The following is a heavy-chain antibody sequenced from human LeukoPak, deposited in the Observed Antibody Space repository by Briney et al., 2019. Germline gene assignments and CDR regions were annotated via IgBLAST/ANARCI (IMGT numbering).Heavy chain of an antibody. CDR1: GHTFTSYD. J-gene: IGHJ4*02. Sequence: ASVKVSCKASGHTFTSYDINWVRQATGQGLEWMGWMNPNSGNTGYAQKFQGRVTMTRNTSISTAYMELSSLRSEDTAVYYCARGRVHELLYLCYWGQGTLVTVSS. CDR2: MNPNSGNT. CDR3: ARGRVHELLYLCY. D-gene: IGHD3-10*01. V-gene: IGHV1-8*01.